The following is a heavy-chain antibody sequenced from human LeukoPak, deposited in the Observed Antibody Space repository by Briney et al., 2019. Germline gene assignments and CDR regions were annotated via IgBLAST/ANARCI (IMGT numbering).Heavy chain of an antibody. J-gene: IGHJ4*02. CDR1: GGSISSYY. D-gene: IGHD5-24*01. CDR3: ARGGWLQGFDY. V-gene: IGHV4-59*01. CDR2: IYYSGST. Sequence: SETLSLTCTVSGGSISSYYWSWIRQPPGKGLEWIGYIYYSGSTNYNPSLKSRVTISVDTSKNQFSLKLSSVTAADTAVYYCARGGWLQGFDYWGQGTVVTV.